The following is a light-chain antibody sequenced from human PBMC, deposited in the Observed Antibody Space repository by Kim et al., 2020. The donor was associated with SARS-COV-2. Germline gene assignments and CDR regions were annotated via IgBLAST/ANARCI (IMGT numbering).Light chain of an antibody. CDR3: SAWDSSLSAWV. J-gene: IGLJ3*02. Sequence: QPSTLTCPGPSTDVGTAGPTWLQQHQGHPPKLLSSRNNNRPSGISERFSASRSGDTASLTITGLQPEDEADYYCSAWDSSLSAWVFGGGTQLTVL. CDR2: RNN. V-gene: IGLV10-54*01. CDR1: STDVGTAG.